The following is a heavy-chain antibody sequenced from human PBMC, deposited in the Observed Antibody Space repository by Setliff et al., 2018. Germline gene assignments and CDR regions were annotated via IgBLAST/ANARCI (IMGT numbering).Heavy chain of an antibody. Sequence: PSETLSLTCTVYGGSFSDYYWGWARQPPGKGLEWIGEINHSGSTNYIPSLKSRLTISVDTSKNQFSLKLSSVTAADTAMYYCRFWSGYYKNDYWGQGTLVTVSS. D-gene: IGHD3-3*01. CDR3: RFWSGYYKNDY. CDR2: INHSGST. CDR1: GGSFSDYY. V-gene: IGHV4-34*01. J-gene: IGHJ4*02.